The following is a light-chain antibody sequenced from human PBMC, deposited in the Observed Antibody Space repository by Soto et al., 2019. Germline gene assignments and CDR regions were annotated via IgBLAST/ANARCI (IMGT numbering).Light chain of an antibody. V-gene: IGKV1-5*01. Sequence: DIQMTQSPSTLSASVGDRVTITCRASQSIGSWLAWYQHKPGKAPKFLIYAASSLQSGVPSRFSGSGSGTEFTHTISSLQPDDIATYYCQQYNSYSCTFGQGTKVDIK. CDR3: QQYNSYSCT. J-gene: IGKJ1*01. CDR2: AAS. CDR1: QSIGSW.